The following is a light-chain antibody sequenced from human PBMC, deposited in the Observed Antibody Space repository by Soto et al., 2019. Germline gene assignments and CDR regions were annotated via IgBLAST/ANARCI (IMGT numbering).Light chain of an antibody. CDR2: DAS. CDR3: QKYNSY. V-gene: IGKV1-5*01. CDR1: QSIGSW. J-gene: IGKJ5*01. Sequence: DFQMTQSPSTLSASVGDKVTMTCRASQSIGSWLAWYQQKPGKAPKVLIYDASSLESGAPSRFSGSGSGTEFTLTISSLQPDDFATYYCQKYNSYFGQGTRLEIK.